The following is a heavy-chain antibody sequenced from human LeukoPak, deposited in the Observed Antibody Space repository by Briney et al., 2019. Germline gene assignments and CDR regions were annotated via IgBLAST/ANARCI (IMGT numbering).Heavy chain of an antibody. D-gene: IGHD6-19*01. CDR3: AREGDSSGWYGQGWFDP. J-gene: IGHJ5*02. CDR1: GGSISSYY. CDR2: IYTSGST. Sequence: SETLSLTCTVSGGSISSYYWSWIRQPAGKGLEWIGRIYTSGSTNYNPSLKSRVTMSVDTSKNQFSLKLSSVTAADTAVYYCAREGDSSGWYGQGWFDPWGQGTLVTVSS. V-gene: IGHV4-4*07.